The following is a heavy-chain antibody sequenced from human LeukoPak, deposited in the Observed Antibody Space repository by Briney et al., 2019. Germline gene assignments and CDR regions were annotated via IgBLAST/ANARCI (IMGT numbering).Heavy chain of an antibody. CDR2: ISAYNGKT. D-gene: IGHD3-10*01. CDR1: GYTFTSYG. Sequence: GASVKVSCKASGYTFTSYGISWVRQAPGQGLEWMGWISAYNGKTNYAQKLQGRVTMTTDTSTSTAYMELSSLRSEDTAVYYCARGGVRGVIITVHFDYWGQGTLVTVSS. V-gene: IGHV1-18*01. CDR3: ARGGVRGVIITVHFDY. J-gene: IGHJ4*02.